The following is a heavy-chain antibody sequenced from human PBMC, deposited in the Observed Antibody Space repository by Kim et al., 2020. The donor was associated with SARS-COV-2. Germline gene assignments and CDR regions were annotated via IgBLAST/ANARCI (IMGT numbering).Heavy chain of an antibody. CDR3: VRERPCYDGSFLLMFYF. CDR1: GFSFNNYA. D-gene: IGHD3-16*01. J-gene: IGHJ4*01. V-gene: IGHV3-30*03. CDR2: KSPYELTE. Sequence: GGSLRLSCAVAGFSFNNYAVHWVRHAPGKGLERVAFKSPYELTEKYADSVKGRFTVSRDKSSKTVFLEMNGLRPEDTAVYYCVRERPCYDGSFLLMFYF.